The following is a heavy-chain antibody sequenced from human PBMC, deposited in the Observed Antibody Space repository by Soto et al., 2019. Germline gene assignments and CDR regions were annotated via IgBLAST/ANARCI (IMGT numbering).Heavy chain of an antibody. D-gene: IGHD1-26*01. Sequence: EVQLVESGGGLVQPGRSLRLSCAASGFNFNDYGMHWVRQVPGKGLEWVSGISWTGGPIGYSDSVKGRFTISRDNAKNSLYLQMNSLRAEDTALYYCVKDTYLLVGATHFDFWGQGALVTVSS. J-gene: IGHJ4*02. V-gene: IGHV3-9*01. CDR2: ISWTGGPI. CDR1: GFNFNDYG. CDR3: VKDTYLLVGATHFDF.